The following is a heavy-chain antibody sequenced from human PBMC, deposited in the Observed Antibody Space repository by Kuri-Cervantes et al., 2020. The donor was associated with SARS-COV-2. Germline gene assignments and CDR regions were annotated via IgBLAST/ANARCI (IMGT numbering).Heavy chain of an antibody. D-gene: IGHD6-19*01. CDR3: ANDRAAVAVELAPFDY. CDR2: IRYDGSNK. CDR1: GFTFGSYG. J-gene: IGHJ4*02. Sequence: GESLKISCAASGFTFGSYGMHWVRQAPGKGLEWVAFIRYDGSNKYYADSVKGRFTISRDNSKNTLYLQMNSLRAEDTAVYYCANDRAAVAVELAPFDYWGQGTLVTVSS. V-gene: IGHV3-30*02.